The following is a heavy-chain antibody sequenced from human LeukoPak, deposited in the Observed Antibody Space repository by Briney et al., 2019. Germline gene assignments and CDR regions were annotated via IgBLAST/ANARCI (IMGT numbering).Heavy chain of an antibody. Sequence: PGGSLRLSCAASGFTFSGYGMHWVRLAPGKGLEWVAVISYDGSHKYYADSVQGRFTISRDNSRNTVYLQMNSLRDEDTAIYYCAKDRGFQYASGSSELDYWGQGTPVTVSS. J-gene: IGHJ4*02. CDR3: AKDRGFQYASGSSELDY. V-gene: IGHV3-30*18. D-gene: IGHD3-10*01. CDR2: ISYDGSHK. CDR1: GFTFSGYG.